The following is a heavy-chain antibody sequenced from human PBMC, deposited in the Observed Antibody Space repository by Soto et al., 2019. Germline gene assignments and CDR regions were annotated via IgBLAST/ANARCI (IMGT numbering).Heavy chain of an antibody. J-gene: IGHJ4*02. V-gene: IGHV4-34*01. CDR1: GGSFSGYY. D-gene: IGHD4-17*01. Sequence: SETLSLTCAVYGGSFSGYYWSWIRQPPGKGLEWIGEINHSGSTNYNPSLKSRVTISVDTSKNQFSLKLSSVTAADTAVYYCARYRVPTVTTSAGYYFDYWGQGTLVTVSS. CDR3: ARYRVPTVTTSAGYYFDY. CDR2: INHSGST.